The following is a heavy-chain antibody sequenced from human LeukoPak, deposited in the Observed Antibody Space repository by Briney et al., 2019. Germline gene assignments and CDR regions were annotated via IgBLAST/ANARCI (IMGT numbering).Heavy chain of an antibody. CDR1: GGSISSYY. V-gene: IGHV4-4*07. Sequence: SETLSLTCTVSGGSISSYYWSWIRQPAGKGLEWIGRIYTSGSTNYNPSLKSRVTMSVDTSKNQFSLKLSSVTAAVTAVYYCARVGRYGGNSDYYFDYWGQGTLVTVSS. J-gene: IGHJ4*02. D-gene: IGHD4-23*01. CDR2: IYTSGST. CDR3: ARVGRYGGNSDYYFDY.